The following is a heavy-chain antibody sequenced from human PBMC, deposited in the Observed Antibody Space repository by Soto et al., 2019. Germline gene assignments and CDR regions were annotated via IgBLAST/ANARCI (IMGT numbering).Heavy chain of an antibody. CDR2: ISHLGST. Sequence: SETLSLTCTVSGASISYGGFSWSWIRQSPGEGLEWIGYISHLGSTYFHPSFKSRLTMSIDRTRNQFSLKLSSVTAADMAVYYCARGGGYDSFDYWGQGVLVTVSS. V-gene: IGHV4-30-2*06. CDR3: ARGGGYDSFDY. CDR1: GASISYGGFS. J-gene: IGHJ4*02. D-gene: IGHD5-12*01.